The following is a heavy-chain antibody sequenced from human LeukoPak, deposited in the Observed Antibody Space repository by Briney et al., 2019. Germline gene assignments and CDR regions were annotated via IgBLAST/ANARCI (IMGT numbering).Heavy chain of an antibody. Sequence: GGSLRLSCAASGFTFSSYAMSWVRQAPGKGLEWVSAISGSGGSTYYADSVKGRFTISRDNSKNTLYLQMNSLRAEDTAVYYRAKGDSYDFWSGYYKENYFDYWGQGTLVTVSS. V-gene: IGHV3-23*01. CDR1: GFTFSSYA. CDR3: AKGDSYDFWSGYYKENYFDY. CDR2: ISGSGGST. J-gene: IGHJ4*02. D-gene: IGHD3-3*01.